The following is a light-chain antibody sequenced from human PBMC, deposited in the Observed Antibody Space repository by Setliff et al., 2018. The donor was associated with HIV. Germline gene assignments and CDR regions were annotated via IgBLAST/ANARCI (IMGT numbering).Light chain of an antibody. Sequence: EIVLTQSPGTLSLSPGERATLSCRASQSISSNYLAWYKQKPGQAPRLLIYGASSRATGIPDRFSGSGSGTDFTLTISRLDPEDFAVYFCHQYGTSPQTFGHGTKVDIK. CDR1: QSISSNY. CDR2: GAS. V-gene: IGKV3-20*01. J-gene: IGKJ1*01. CDR3: HQYGTSPQT.